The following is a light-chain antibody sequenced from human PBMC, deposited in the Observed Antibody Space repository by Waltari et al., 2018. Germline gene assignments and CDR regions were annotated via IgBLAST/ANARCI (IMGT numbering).Light chain of an antibody. J-gene: IGLJ3*02. CDR2: EVS. CDR1: SSDVGGYNY. CDR3: SSYAGSKGV. V-gene: IGLV2-8*01. Sequence: QSALTQPPSASGSPGQSVTISCTGTSSDVGGYNYVSWYQQHPGKAPKLMIYEVSKRPSGVPDRFSGSKSGNTASLTGSGLQAEDEADYYCSSYAGSKGVFGGGTKLTVL.